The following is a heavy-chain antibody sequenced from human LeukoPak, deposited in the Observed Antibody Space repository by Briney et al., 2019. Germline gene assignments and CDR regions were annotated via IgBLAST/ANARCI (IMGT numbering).Heavy chain of an antibody. D-gene: IGHD4-17*01. CDR2: IYYSGST. V-gene: IGHV4-39*07. Sequence: PSETLSLTCTVSGGSISSSSYYWGWLRQPPGKGLEWIGSIYYSGSTYYNPSLKSRVTISVDTSKNQFSLKLSSVTAADTAVYYCARGNDYVYYFDYWGQGTLVTVSS. CDR1: GGSISSSSYY. J-gene: IGHJ4*02. CDR3: ARGNDYVYYFDY.